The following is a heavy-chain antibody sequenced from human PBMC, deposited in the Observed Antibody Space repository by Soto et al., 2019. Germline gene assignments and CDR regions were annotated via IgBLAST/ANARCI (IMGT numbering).Heavy chain of an antibody. V-gene: IGHV3-15*07. CDR3: TTVSGDIHYYYYYGMDV. CDR2: IKSKTDGGTT. D-gene: IGHD4-17*01. J-gene: IGHJ6*02. Sequence: GGSLRLSCAASGFTFSNAWMNWVRQAPGKGLEWVGRIKSKTDGGTTDYAAPVKGRFTISRDDSKNTLYLQMNSLKTEDTAVYFCTTVSGDIHYYYYYGMDVWGQGTMVTVSS. CDR1: GFTFSNAW.